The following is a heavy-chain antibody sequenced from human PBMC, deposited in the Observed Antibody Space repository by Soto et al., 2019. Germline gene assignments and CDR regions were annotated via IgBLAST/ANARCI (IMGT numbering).Heavy chain of an antibody. CDR2: INPNSGGT. CDR3: AREYCSSTSCRRSFGSTYYYGMDV. D-gene: IGHD2-2*01. Sequence: ASVKVSCKASGYTFTGYYMHWVRQAPGQGLEWMGWINPNSGGTNYAQKFQGWVTMTRDTSISTAYMELSRLRSDDTAVYYCAREYCSSTSCRRSFGSTYYYGMDVWGQGTTVTVSS. CDR1: GYTFTGYY. V-gene: IGHV1-2*04. J-gene: IGHJ6*02.